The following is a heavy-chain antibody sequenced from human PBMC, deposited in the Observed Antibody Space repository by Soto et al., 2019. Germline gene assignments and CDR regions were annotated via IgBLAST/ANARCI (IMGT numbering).Heavy chain of an antibody. Sequence: QVQLVQSGAEVKKPGSSVKVSCKASGGTFRSYAISWVRQAPGQGLEWMGGIIPIFGTATYAQKFQGRVTITANESTGTAYMELSSLRAEDTAVYYCARESRYCSGGSCYFLPGIDYWGQGSLVTVSS. V-gene: IGHV1-69*12. J-gene: IGHJ4*02. CDR1: GGTFRSYA. CDR2: IIPIFGTA. CDR3: ARESRYCSGGSCYFLPGIDY. D-gene: IGHD2-15*01.